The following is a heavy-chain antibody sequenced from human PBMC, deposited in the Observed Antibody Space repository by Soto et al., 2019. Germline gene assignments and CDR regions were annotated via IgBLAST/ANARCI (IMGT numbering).Heavy chain of an antibody. D-gene: IGHD2-15*01. J-gene: IGHJ5*02. Sequence: QVQLVQSGAEVKKPGASVKVSCKASGYTFTNYGISWVRQAPGQGLEWMGWISLYNGNIKYAPKFQGRATMTADTSTDTDHLELRSLRSDDTAVYYCGRVVTAAIGRLDPWGQGTEVIVSS. CDR3: GRVVTAAIGRLDP. CDR1: GYTFTNYG. CDR2: ISLYNGNI. V-gene: IGHV1-18*01.